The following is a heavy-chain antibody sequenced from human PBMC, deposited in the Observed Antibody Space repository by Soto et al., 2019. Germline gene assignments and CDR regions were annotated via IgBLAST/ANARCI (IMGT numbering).Heavy chain of an antibody. CDR2: IGPDGGDI. CDR3: SEKILGIYLFDY. Sequence: EVQLLESGGGLVQPGGSLRLSCAASGFTFSNYAMAWVRQAPGKGLEWVSSIGPDGGDISCADSVKGRFSVSRDNSRNTLYLQMIALRAEDTAVYYCSEKILGIYLFDYWGQGTLVTVSS. J-gene: IGHJ4*02. CDR1: GFTFSNYA. V-gene: IGHV3-23*01. D-gene: IGHD1-26*01.